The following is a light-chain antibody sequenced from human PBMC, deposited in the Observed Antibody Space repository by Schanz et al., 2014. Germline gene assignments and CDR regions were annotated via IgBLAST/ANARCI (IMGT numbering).Light chain of an antibody. Sequence: IVMTQSPGTLYVSPGERATLFCRASQSVSGSVAWYQQRPGQPPRLLIYGASARATGIPARFSGSGSGTEFTLTISSLQSEDFGVYYCQHYDGWPPWTFGQGTSVELK. CDR3: QHYDGWPPWT. CDR1: QSVSGS. V-gene: IGKV3D-15*01. J-gene: IGKJ1*01. CDR2: GAS.